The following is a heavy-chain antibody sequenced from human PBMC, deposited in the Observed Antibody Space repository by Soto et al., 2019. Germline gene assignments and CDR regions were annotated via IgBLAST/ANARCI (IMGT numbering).Heavy chain of an antibody. V-gene: IGHV3-30*09. D-gene: IGHD6-13*01. CDR3: ATDAAGSPYYHYAMDV. CDR1: GYTFRTYA. J-gene: IGHJ6*02. CDR2: ISYDGREK. Sequence: QVQLVASGGGVVRPGGSLKLSCAVSGYTFRTYAMHWVRQAPGKGLEWVALISYDGREKYHAESVRGRFAISRDNSKDTLYLQLSSLGPEDTAIYYCATDAAGSPYYHYAMDVWGQGTTVTVSS.